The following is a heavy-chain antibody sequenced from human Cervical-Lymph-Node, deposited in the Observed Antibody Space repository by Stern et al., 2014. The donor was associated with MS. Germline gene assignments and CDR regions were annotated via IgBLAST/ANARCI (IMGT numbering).Heavy chain of an antibody. J-gene: IGHJ5*02. CDR2: IIPISGTA. CDR1: GVTFSSYA. Sequence: QVQLVQSGAEVKKPGSSVKVSCKASGVTFSSYAISWVRQAPGKGLQWMGGMGGIIPISGTANYAQKFQGRVTITADESTSTVYMELSSLRSEDTAMYYCARDGLYSKWLDPWGQGTLVTVSS. D-gene: IGHD3/OR15-3a*01. V-gene: IGHV1-69*01. CDR3: ARDGLYSKWLDP.